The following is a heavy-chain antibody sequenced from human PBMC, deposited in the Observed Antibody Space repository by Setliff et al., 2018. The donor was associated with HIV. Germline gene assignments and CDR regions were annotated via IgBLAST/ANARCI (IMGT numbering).Heavy chain of an antibody. D-gene: IGHD6-19*01. Sequence: ASVKVSCKASGYSFTNSAIHWVRQAPGQRPEWMGRISTYSGKTDYAEKFQGRLTMTMDTSTRAVFMELRSLTLDDTSVYYCARGSAPNIVVAASLDIWGQGTLVTVSS. J-gene: IGHJ4*01. CDR3: ARGSAPNIVVAASLDI. CDR2: ISTYSGKT. CDR1: GYSFTNSA. V-gene: IGHV1-3*04.